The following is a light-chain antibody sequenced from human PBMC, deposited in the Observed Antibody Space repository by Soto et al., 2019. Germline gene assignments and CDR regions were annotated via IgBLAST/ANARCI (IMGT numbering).Light chain of an antibody. Sequence: QSALTQPASVSGSPGQSITISCTGTTSDVGGYNYVSWYQQHPDRAPKLILYEVGNRPSGVSDRFSGSKSGNTASLTISCLQAEDEAEYYCSSHTSSYTVAFGGGTKVTVL. CDR1: TSDVGGYNY. J-gene: IGLJ2*01. CDR2: EVG. V-gene: IGLV2-14*01. CDR3: SSHTSSYTVA.